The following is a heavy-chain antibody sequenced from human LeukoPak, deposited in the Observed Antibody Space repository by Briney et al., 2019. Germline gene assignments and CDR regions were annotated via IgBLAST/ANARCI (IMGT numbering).Heavy chain of an antibody. CDR2: IGTSGDT. CDR1: GFTFSSYD. Sequence: GGSLRLSCAASGFTFSSYDMHWVRQATGKGLEWVPVIGTSGDTYYAGSVKGRFTISRENAKNSLYLQMNSLTAGDTAVYFCSRVGSSGWPNYFDSWGQGTLVTVSS. CDR3: SRVGSSGWPNYFDS. J-gene: IGHJ4*02. D-gene: IGHD6-19*01. V-gene: IGHV3-13*04.